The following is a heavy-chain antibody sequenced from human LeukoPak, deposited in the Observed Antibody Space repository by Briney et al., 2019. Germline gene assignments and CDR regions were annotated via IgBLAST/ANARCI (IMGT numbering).Heavy chain of an antibody. CDR3: ARTRAYGDYDY. CDR2: ISSSGSTI. CDR1: GFTFSDYY. Sequence: GGSLRLSCAASGFTFSDYYMSWIRQAPGKGLEWVSYISSSGSTIYYADSVKGRFTISRDNSKNTLHLQMNSLRAEDTAVYYCARTRAYGDYDYWGQGTLVTVSS. J-gene: IGHJ4*02. D-gene: IGHD4-17*01. V-gene: IGHV3-11*04.